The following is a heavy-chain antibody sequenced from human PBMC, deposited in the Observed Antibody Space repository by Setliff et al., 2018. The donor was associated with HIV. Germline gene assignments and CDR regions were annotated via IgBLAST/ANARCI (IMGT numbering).Heavy chain of an antibody. Sequence: ASVKVSCKASGYTFTDYYIHWVQQAPGKGLEWMGHIDPEDGEAIYADNFQGRVTMTADRSTNTAYMELGSLRSEDTAVYYCASFVFRDSTDEYYRPPGDHPLYYFDYWAQGTLVTISS. CDR2: IDPEDGEA. CDR3: ASFVFRDSTDEYYRPPGDHPLYYFDY. D-gene: IGHD3-10*01. J-gene: IGHJ4*02. CDR1: GYTFTDYY. V-gene: IGHV1-69-2*01.